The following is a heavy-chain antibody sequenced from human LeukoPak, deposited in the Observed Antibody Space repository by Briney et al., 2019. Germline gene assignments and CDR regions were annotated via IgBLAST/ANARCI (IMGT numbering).Heavy chain of an antibody. V-gene: IGHV4-59*04. J-gene: IGHJ3*02. CDR3: AAPAGTSAFDI. D-gene: IGHD6-13*01. Sequence: SETLSLTCTVSGGSIRSYHWSWIRQPPGKGLEWIGYIYHSGSTYYNPSLKSRVTISVDRSKNQFSLKLSSVTAADTAVYYCAAPAGTSAFDIWGQGTMVTVSS. CDR1: GGSIRSYH. CDR2: IYHSGST.